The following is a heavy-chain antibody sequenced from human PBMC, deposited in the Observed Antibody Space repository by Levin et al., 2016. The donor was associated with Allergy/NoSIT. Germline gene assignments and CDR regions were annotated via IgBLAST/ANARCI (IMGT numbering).Heavy chain of an antibody. CDR3: ARDLKEFLRSGGSCYFDY. J-gene: IGHJ4*02. V-gene: IGHV1-2*02. CDR1: GYTFTGYY. D-gene: IGHD2-15*01. CDR2: INPNSGGT. Sequence: ASVKVSCKASGYTFTGYYMHWVRQAPGQGLEWMGWINPNSGGTNYAQKFQGRVTMTRDTSISTAYMEMSRLRSDDTAVYYCARDLKEFLRSGGSCYFDYWGQGTLVTVSS.